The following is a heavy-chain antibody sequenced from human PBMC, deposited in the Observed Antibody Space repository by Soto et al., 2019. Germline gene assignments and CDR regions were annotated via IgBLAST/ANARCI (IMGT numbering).Heavy chain of an antibody. J-gene: IGHJ5*02. CDR1: GFTFSSYA. CDR2: ISGSGGST. V-gene: IGHV3-23*01. D-gene: IGHD3-10*01. CDR3: AKDRGNYYGSGNWFDP. Sequence: EVQLLESGGGLVQPGGSLRLSCAASGFTFSSYAMSWVRQAPGKRLEWVSAISGSGGSTYYADSVKGRFTISRDNSKNTLYLQMNSLRAEDTAVYYCAKDRGNYYGSGNWFDPWGQGTLVTVSS.